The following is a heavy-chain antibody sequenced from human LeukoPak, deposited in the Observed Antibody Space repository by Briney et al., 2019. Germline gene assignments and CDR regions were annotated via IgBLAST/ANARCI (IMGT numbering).Heavy chain of an antibody. CDR3: ARQTNRGAGNFDI. Sequence: PSETLSLTCTVSGXSISSSTYYWGWIRQAPGKGLEWVGTISYSDSTNYNPSLKSRVTISVDMSKNQLSLNLNSVTAADTAVYYCARQTNRGAGNFDIWGQGTLVTVSS. J-gene: IGHJ4*02. V-gene: IGHV4-39*01. CDR2: ISYSDST. D-gene: IGHD1-1*01. CDR1: GXSISSSTYY.